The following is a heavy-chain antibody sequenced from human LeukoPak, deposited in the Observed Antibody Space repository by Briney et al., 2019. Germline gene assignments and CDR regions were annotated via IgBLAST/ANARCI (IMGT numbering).Heavy chain of an antibody. D-gene: IGHD2-2*02. Sequence: GASVKVSCKASGYTFTGYYMHWVRQAPGQGLEWMGWINPNSGGTNYAQKFQGRVTMTRDTSISTAYMELSRLRSDDTAVYYCARAYCSSTSCYTAGYSSQGTLVTVSS. CDR2: INPNSGGT. CDR1: GYTFTGYY. CDR3: ARAYCSSTSCYTAGY. V-gene: IGHV1-2*02. J-gene: IGHJ4*02.